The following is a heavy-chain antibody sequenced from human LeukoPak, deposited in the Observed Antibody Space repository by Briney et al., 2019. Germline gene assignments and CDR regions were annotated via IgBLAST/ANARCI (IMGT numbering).Heavy chain of an antibody. J-gene: IGHJ6*04. CDR3: AELGITMIGGV. CDR2: ISYDGSNK. Sequence: GGSLRLSCAASGFTFRSYGMHWVRQAPGKGLEWVAVISYDGSNKYYADSVKGRFTISRDNSKNSLYLQMNSLRAEDTAVYYCAELGITMIGGVWGKGTTVTISS. D-gene: IGHD3-10*02. V-gene: IGHV3-30*18. CDR1: GFTFRSYG.